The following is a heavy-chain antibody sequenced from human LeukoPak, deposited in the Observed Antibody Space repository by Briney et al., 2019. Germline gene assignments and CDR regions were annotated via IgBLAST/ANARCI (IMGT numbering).Heavy chain of an antibody. Sequence: QSGRSLRLSCAASGFTFSDYAMHWVRQAPGKGLEWVAVISYDGSNKYYADSVKGRFTISRDNSKNTLYLQMNSLRAEDTAVYFCARGAGDYVWGSYRSLDYWGQGTLVTVSS. CDR3: ARGAGDYVWGSYRSLDY. V-gene: IGHV3-30*04. CDR1: GFTFSDYA. J-gene: IGHJ4*02. D-gene: IGHD3-16*02. CDR2: ISYDGSNK.